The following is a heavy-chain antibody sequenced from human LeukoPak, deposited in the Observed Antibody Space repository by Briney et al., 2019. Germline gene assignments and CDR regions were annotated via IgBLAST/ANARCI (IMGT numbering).Heavy chain of an antibody. CDR3: ARRGYGSSWSLFDY. CDR2: IKQDGSEK. J-gene: IGHJ4*02. D-gene: IGHD6-13*01. CDR1: GFTHSNFW. V-gene: IGHV3-7*05. Sequence: GSVRLLRAVSGFTHSNFWMRWVPHAPGRGREWGSKIKQDGSEKYYVDVVKGRFSISRDNAKNSLYLQMNSLRAEDTAVYYCARRGYGSSWSLFDYWGQGTLVTVSS.